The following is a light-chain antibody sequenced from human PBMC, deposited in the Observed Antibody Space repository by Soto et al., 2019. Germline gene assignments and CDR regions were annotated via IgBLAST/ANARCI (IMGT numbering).Light chain of an antibody. CDR3: MQALQTPIT. Sequence: DIVMTQSPLSLPVTPGEPSSISCRSTQILLHSNGYNYLDWYLQKPGQSPQLLIYLGSNRASGVPDRFSGSGSGTDFTLKISRVEAEDVGVYYCMQALQTPITFGQGTRLE. V-gene: IGKV2-28*01. CDR1: QILLHSNGYNY. CDR2: LGS. J-gene: IGKJ5*01.